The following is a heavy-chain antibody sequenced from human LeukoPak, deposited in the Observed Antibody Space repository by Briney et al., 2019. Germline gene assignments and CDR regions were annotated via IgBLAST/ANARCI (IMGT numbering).Heavy chain of an antibody. J-gene: IGHJ4*02. D-gene: IGHD2-2*01. CDR1: GGSISSSSYY. V-gene: IGHV4-39*07. CDR3: ARESVVVPAAFQLSPDPFDY. Sequence: SETLSLTCTVSGGSISSSSYYWGWIRQPPGKGLEWIGSIYYSGSTYYNPSLKSRVTISVDTSKNQFSLKLSSVTAADTAVYYCARESVVVPAAFQLSPDPFDYWGQGTLVTVSS. CDR2: IYYSGST.